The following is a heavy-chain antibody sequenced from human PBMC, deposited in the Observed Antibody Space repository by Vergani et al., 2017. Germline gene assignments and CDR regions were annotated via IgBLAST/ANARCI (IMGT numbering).Heavy chain of an antibody. J-gene: IGHJ4*02. Sequence: EVQLVESGGGLVQPGGSLRLSCAASGFTVSSNYMSWVRQAPGKGLEWVSVIYSGGSTYYADPVKGRFTISRHNSKHTLYLQMNSRRAEDTAVYYCARSRWGGFDYWGQGTLVTVSS. V-gene: IGHV3-53*04. CDR2: IYSGGST. CDR3: ARSRWGGFDY. D-gene: IGHD3-16*01. CDR1: GFTVSSNY.